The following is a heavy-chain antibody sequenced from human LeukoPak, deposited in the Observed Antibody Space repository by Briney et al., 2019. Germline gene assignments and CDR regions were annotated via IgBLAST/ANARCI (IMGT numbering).Heavy chain of an antibody. CDR2: INHSGST. CDR1: GGSFSGYY. Sequence: SETLSLTCAVYGGSFSGYYWSWIRQPPGKGLEWIGEINHSGSTNYNPSLKSRVTISVDTSKNQFSLKLSSVTAADTAVYYCARDNYGSGSLFDYRGQGTLVTVSS. D-gene: IGHD3-10*01. CDR3: ARDNYGSGSLFDY. V-gene: IGHV4-34*01. J-gene: IGHJ4*02.